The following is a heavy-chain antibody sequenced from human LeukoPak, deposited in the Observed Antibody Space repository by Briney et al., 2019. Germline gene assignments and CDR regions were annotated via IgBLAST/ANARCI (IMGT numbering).Heavy chain of an antibody. CDR1: IDPLSSYH. V-gene: IGHV4-59*01. J-gene: IGHJ5*02. CDR2: IYDSRST. Sequence: SETLSLTWSVSIDPLSSYHWNWIRQPPGKGLEWIGYIYDSRSTNHNPSLKSRVTISVDTSKNQISLILTSVTAADTAVYYCARGPPGVVLTPPEVRVWLDPWGQGTLVTVSS. CDR3: ARGPPGVVLTPPEVRVWLDP. D-gene: IGHD3-22*01.